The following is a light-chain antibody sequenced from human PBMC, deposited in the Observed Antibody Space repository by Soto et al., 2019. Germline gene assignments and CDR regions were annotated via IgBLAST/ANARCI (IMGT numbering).Light chain of an antibody. CDR1: RSVTNNY. Sequence: EIVLTQSPGTLSLSPGERATLSCRASRSVTNNYVAWYQRKPGQAPRLLIYGASSRATDNPGRFSGTGSGTDFSLTITRLEPEDFAVYYFHQYGSSPPTFGQGTKVEI. CDR3: HQYGSSPPT. CDR2: GAS. J-gene: IGKJ1*01. V-gene: IGKV3-20*01.